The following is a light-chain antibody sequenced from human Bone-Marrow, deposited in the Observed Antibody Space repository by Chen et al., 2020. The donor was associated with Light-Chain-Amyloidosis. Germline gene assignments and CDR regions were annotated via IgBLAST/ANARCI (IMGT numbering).Light chain of an antibody. J-gene: IGKJ4*01. CDR2: DAS. CDR3: QQFDNYPLT. V-gene: IGKV1D-13*01. Sequence: AIQLLQSPFSLSDSVADRVNITSRASQGINSGLAWHQQKRGKAPKLLIYDASSLERGVPSRFNDSESGTGFTLTISSQQPEDIASYYCQQFDNYPLTLGGGTKVEIK. CDR1: QGINSG.